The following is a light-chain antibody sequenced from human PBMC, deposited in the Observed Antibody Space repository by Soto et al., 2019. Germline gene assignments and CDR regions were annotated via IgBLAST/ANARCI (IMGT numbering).Light chain of an antibody. J-gene: IGLJ2*01. CDR3: SSYTSSSTLV. Sequence: SALTQPASVSGSPGQSITISCTGTSSDVGGYNYVSWYQQHPGKAPKLMIYDVSNRPSGVSNRFSGSKSGNTASLTISGLQAKDEADYYCSSYTSSSTLVFGGGTKLTVL. V-gene: IGLV2-14*01. CDR1: SSDVGGYNY. CDR2: DVS.